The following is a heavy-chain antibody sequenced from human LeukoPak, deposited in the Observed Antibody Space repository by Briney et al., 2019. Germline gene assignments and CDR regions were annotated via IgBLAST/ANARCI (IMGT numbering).Heavy chain of an antibody. CDR1: GGSISSYY. Sequence: SETLSLTCTVSGGSISSYYCSWIRQSPGKGLEWIGYINYSGGTDYNPSLKSRVTISVDTSKNQFSLKVSSVTAADTAVYYCARGTSSYYSDYMDVWGKGTPVTVSS. CDR2: INYSGGT. D-gene: IGHD6-6*01. V-gene: IGHV4-59*01. J-gene: IGHJ6*03. CDR3: ARGTSSYYSDYMDV.